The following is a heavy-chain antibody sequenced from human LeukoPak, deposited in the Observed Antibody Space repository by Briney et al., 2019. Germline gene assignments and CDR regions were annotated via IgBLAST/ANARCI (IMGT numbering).Heavy chain of an antibody. V-gene: IGHV3-23*01. CDR3: AKTVRGVIVGLDY. CDR1: GFTFSSYA. Sequence: PGGSLRLSCAASGFTFSSYAMSWVRQAPGKGLEWVSGITGSGGGTFYADSVKGRFTISRDNSRNTLFLQMNSLRAEDTAVYYCAKTVRGVIVGLDYWGQGTLVTVSS. CDR2: ITGSGGGT. D-gene: IGHD3-10*01. J-gene: IGHJ4*02.